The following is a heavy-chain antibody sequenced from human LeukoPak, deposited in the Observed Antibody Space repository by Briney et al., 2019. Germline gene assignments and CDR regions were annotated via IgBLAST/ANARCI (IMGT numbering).Heavy chain of an antibody. CDR2: IIPIFGIA. CDR1: GGTFSSYA. D-gene: IGHD3-22*01. J-gene: IGHJ4*02. V-gene: IGHV1-69*04. Sequence: ASVKVSCKASGGTFSSYAISWVRQAPGQGLEWMGRIIPIFGIASYAQKFQGRVTITADKSTSTAYMELSSLRSEDTAVYYCARARDSSGSDYFDYWGQGTLVTVSS. CDR3: ARARDSSGSDYFDY.